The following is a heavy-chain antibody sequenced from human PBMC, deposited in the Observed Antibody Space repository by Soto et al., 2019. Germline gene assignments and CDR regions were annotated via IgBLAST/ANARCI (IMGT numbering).Heavy chain of an antibody. V-gene: IGHV1-69*02. CDR3: ATSYGSGYRAFDY. CDR1: GDTFSFYT. J-gene: IGHJ4*02. CDR2: VNPILSMS. D-gene: IGHD3-10*01. Sequence: SVKVSCKASGDTFSFYTINWVRQAPGLGLEWMGRVNPILSMSNYAQKFQGRVTMTADKSTSTAYIELRSLSSEDTAFYYCATSYGSGYRAFDYWGQGALVTVSS.